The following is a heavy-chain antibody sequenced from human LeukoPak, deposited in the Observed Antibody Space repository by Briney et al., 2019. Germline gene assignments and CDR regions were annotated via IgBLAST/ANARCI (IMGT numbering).Heavy chain of an antibody. Sequence: GGSLRLSXAASGFTVSSNYMSWVRQTPGKGLEWVSVIYSGGSTYYADSVKGRFTISRDNSKNTLYLQMNSLRAEDTAVYYCARVTFYYYYMDVWGKGTTVTVSS. CDR1: GFTVSSNY. J-gene: IGHJ6*03. V-gene: IGHV3-66*02. CDR3: ARVTFYYYYMDV. CDR2: IYSGGST.